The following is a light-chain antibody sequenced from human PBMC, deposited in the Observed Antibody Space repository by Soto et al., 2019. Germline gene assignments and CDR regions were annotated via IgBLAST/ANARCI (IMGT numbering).Light chain of an antibody. CDR2: GES. V-gene: IGKV3-15*01. J-gene: IGKJ1*01. CDR3: QQYNNWPLT. Sequence: EIFMTQSPATLSVSPGERATLSCRASQSISNNLAWYQQKPGRAPRLLSYGESTRAPGVPARFSGSGSGTEFTLTISSLQSEDFAVYYCQQYNNWPLTFGQGTRVEIK. CDR1: QSISNN.